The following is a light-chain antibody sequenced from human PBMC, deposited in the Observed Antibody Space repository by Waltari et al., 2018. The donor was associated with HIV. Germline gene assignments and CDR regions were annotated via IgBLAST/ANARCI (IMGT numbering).Light chain of an antibody. CDR3: ASFTGDNTLL. Sequence: SAVTQPASVSGLPGQSITISCPGDASAFGLDNFVSWYQQHPDKLPRLIVYDVDSRASGISARFSGSKSGHTASLNISGLRAEDEAHYYCASFTGDNTLLFGGGTKVTVL. V-gene: IGLV2-14*03. CDR2: DVD. CDR1: ASAFGLDNF. J-gene: IGLJ3*02.